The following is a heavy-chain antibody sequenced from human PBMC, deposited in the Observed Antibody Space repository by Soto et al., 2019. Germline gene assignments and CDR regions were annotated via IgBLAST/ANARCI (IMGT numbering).Heavy chain of an antibody. D-gene: IGHD2-8*01. J-gene: IGHJ6*03. CDR1: GGSFSGYY. CDR3: ARGPLGYCTNGVCYTFYYYYYMDV. Sequence: QVQLQQWGAGLLKPSETLSLTCAVYGGSFSGYYWSWIRQPPGKGLEWIGEINHSGSTNYNPSLKSRVTISVDTSKIQFSLKLSSVTAADTAVYYCARGPLGYCTNGVCYTFYYYYYMDVWGKGTTVTVSS. CDR2: INHSGST. V-gene: IGHV4-34*01.